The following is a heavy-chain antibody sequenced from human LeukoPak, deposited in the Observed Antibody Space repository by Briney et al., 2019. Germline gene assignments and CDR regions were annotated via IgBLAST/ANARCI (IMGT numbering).Heavy chain of an antibody. D-gene: IGHD3-3*01. V-gene: IGHV4-61*02. CDR1: GGSISSGSYY. CDR2: IYTSGST. J-gene: IGHJ4*02. CDR3: ASITIFGVVINDY. Sequence: PSETLSLTCTVSGGSISSGSYYWSWIRQPAGKGLEWIGRIYTSGSTYYNPSLKSRVTISVDTSKNQFSLKLSSVTAADTAVYYCASITIFGVVINDYWGQGTLVTVSS.